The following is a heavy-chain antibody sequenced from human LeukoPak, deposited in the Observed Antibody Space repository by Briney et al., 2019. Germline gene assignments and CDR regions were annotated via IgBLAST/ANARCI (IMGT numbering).Heavy chain of an antibody. V-gene: IGHV1-18*01. Sequence: ASVKVSCKASGYTFTSYGISWVRQAPGQGLEWMGWISAYNGNTNYAQKLQGRVTMTTDTSTSTAYMELRSLRSDDTAVYYCVRDRLVASTWDYWGQGILVTVSS. CDR1: GYTFTSYG. J-gene: IGHJ4*01. CDR3: VRDRLVASTWDY. CDR2: ISAYNGNT. D-gene: IGHD2-8*02.